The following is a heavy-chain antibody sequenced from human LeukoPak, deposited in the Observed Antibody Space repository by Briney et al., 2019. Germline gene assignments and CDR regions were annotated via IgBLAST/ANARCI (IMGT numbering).Heavy chain of an antibody. CDR3: ARDSSGWSVH. Sequence: GASVKVSCKASGGTFSSHGISWVRQAPGQGLEWMGGIIAMFNTANYAQKLQGRVTMTTDTSTSTAYMELRSLRSDDTAVYYCARDSSGWSVHWGQGTLVTVSS. D-gene: IGHD6-19*01. V-gene: IGHV1-69*05. CDR1: GGTFSSHG. J-gene: IGHJ4*02. CDR2: IIAMFNTA.